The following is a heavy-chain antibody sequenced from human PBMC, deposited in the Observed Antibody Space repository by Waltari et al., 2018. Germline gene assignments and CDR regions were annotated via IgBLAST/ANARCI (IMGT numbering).Heavy chain of an antibody. CDR2: IYYGGNT. CDR3: ARELDDY. Sequence: QLQLQESGPGLVKPSETLSLTCTVPGGSLRSRSYFWGWIRQPPGKGLELIGRIYYGGNTYYNPSLKSRVTISVDTSKNQFSLKLISVTAADTAVYYCARELDDYWGQGTLVTVSS. D-gene: IGHD3-3*01. V-gene: IGHV4-39*02. CDR1: GGSLRSRSYF. J-gene: IGHJ4*02.